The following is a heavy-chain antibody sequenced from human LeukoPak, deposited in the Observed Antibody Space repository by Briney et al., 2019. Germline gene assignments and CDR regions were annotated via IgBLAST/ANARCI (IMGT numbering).Heavy chain of an antibody. J-gene: IGHJ4*02. D-gene: IGHD3-22*01. CDR3: ARAEGWLATDY. Sequence: SETLSLTCSVSSDSITNYYWGWIRQPPGKGLEWIGSIYHSGSTYYNPSLKSRVTISVDTSKNQFSLKLSSVTAADTAVYYCARAEGWLATDYWGQGTLVTVSS. CDR1: SDSITNYY. V-gene: IGHV4-38-2*02. CDR2: IYHSGST.